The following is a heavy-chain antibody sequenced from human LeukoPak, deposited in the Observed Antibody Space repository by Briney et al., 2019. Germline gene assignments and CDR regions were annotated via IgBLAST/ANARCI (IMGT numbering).Heavy chain of an antibody. Sequence: PGGSLRLSCAASVFTFSTYWMNWVRQAPRKGLEWVANIKQDGSETYYVDSVKGRFTISRDNAKNALYLQMNSLRAEDTAVYYYARDRGSGLSFYGGQGTLVTVSS. D-gene: IGHD3-22*01. CDR1: VFTFSTYW. J-gene: IGHJ4*02. V-gene: IGHV3-7*05. CDR2: IKQDGSET. CDR3: ARDRGSGLSFY.